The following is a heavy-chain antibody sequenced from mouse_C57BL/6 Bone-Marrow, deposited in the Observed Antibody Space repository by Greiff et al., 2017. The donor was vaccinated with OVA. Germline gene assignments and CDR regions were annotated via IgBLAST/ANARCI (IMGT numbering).Heavy chain of an antibody. CDR2: IHPNSGST. Sequence: QVQLKQPGAELVKPGASVKLSCKASGYTFTSYWMHWVKQRPGQGLEWIGMIHPNSGSTNYNEKFKSKATLTVDKSSSTAYMQLSSLTSEDSAVYYCARGYYGVATGGFAYWGQGTLVTVSA. D-gene: IGHD1-1*01. J-gene: IGHJ3*01. CDR1: GYTFTSYW. CDR3: ARGYYGVATGGFAY. V-gene: IGHV1-64*01.